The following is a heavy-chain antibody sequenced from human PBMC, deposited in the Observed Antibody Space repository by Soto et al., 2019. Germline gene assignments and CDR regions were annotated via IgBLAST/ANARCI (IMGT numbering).Heavy chain of an antibody. CDR1: GYDFTAYD. CDR3: VSGPTPREPAGGTPYYYAMDV. D-gene: IGHD6-13*01. V-gene: IGHV1-8*02. Sequence: ASVKVSCKTSGYDFTAYDINWVRQASGQGLEWMGWMNPMNVATGSARRFQGRVSMTRNTATGTAYLELTSLRSDDTGVYYCVSGPTPREPAGGTPYYYAMDVWGKGTTVTVSS. CDR2: MNPMNVAT. J-gene: IGHJ6*04.